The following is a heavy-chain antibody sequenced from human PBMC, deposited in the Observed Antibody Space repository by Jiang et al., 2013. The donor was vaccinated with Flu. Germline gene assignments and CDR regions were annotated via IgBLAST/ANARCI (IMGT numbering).Heavy chain of an antibody. V-gene: IGHV4-34*01. Sequence: ALLKPSETLSLTCAVYGGSFSGYYWSWIRQPPGKGLEWIGEINHSGSTNYNPSLKSRVTISVDTSKNQFSLKLSSVTAADTAVYYCARVTWEPRQGQRQSDWYFDLWGLAPWSLSPQ. D-gene: IGHD1-26*01. CDR2: INHSGST. CDR1: GGSFSGYY. CDR3: ARVTWEPRQGQRQSDWYFDL. J-gene: IGHJ2*01.